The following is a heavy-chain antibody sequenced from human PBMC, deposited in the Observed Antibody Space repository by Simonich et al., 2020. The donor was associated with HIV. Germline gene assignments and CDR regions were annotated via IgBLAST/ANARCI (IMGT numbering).Heavy chain of an antibody. CDR2: LYSGGAT. CDR3: ARLVWVSGLDH. Sequence: QVQLVESGGVVVHPGRSLRLSCEASGFPFRNYAMHWVRQAPGKGLEWGSLLYSGGATDYADSGKGRFTISRHISKNTLWLQMSNLRAEDTAVYYCARLVWVSGLDHWGQGILVTVSS. J-gene: IGHJ4*02. CDR1: GFPFRNYA. V-gene: IGHV3-NL1*01. D-gene: IGHD3-10*01.